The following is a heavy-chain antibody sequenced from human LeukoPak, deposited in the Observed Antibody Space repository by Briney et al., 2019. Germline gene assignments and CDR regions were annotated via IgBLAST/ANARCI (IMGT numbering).Heavy chain of an antibody. CDR2: IWYDGSNK. CDR3: ARVSGYSGTWYVDY. V-gene: IGHV3-33*01. Sequence: GRSLRLSCVASGFTFKSYGMHWVRQAPGKGLEWVAIIWYDGSNKYYADFVKSRFTTSRDNSKNTLYLQMNSLRADDTAVYYCARVSGYSGTWYVDYLGQGTLVTVSS. D-gene: IGHD6-13*01. J-gene: IGHJ4*02. CDR1: GFTFKSYG.